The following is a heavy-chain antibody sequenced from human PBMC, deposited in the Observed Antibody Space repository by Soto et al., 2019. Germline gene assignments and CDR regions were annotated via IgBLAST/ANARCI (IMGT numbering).Heavy chain of an antibody. D-gene: IGHD6-13*01. CDR3: ARAAGIAAAGTTKPFDY. CDR1: GFTSSSYA. V-gene: IGHV3-30-3*01. J-gene: IGHJ4*02. Sequence: GGSLRLSCAASGFTSSSYAMHWVRQAPGKGLEWVAVISYDGSNKYYADSVKGRFTISRDNSKNTLYLQMNSLRAEDTAVYYCARAAGIAAAGTTKPFDYWGQGTLVTASS. CDR2: ISYDGSNK.